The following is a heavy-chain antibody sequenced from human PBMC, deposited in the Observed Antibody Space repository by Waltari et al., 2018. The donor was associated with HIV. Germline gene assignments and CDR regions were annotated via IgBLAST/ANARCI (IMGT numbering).Heavy chain of an antibody. J-gene: IGHJ4*02. CDR1: GFRFSTRT. Sequence: EVQLVESGGGLVQPGGSLSLSCTASGFRFSTRTRHWVRQAPGKGLELVSYISTSSSAIFYADSVKGRFTISRDTAKNSLYLQMNSLRAEDTAVYYCARDRTRYYFDSWGQGTLVTVSS. D-gene: IGHD6-6*01. V-gene: IGHV3-48*01. CDR2: ISTSSSAI. CDR3: ARDRTRYYFDS.